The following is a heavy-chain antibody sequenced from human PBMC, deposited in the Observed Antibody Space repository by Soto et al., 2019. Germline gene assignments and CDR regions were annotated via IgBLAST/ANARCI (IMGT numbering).Heavy chain of an antibody. CDR3: AREGTWSGYYWASGMDV. Sequence: GGSLRLSCAASGFTFSSNYMSWVRQAPGKGLEWVSVIYSGGSTYYEDSWTGRFTISRDNSRNTQYLQMNRLRAEETAVYYCAREGTWSGYYWASGMDVWGQGTTVTVSS. V-gene: IGHV3-53*01. J-gene: IGHJ6*02. CDR2: IYSGGST. CDR1: GFTFSSNY. D-gene: IGHD3-3*01.